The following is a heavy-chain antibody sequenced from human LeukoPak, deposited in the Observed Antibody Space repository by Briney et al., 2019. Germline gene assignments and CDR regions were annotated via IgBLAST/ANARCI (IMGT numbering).Heavy chain of an antibody. Sequence: PGGSLRLSCVASEFTFSSYAMSWVRPPPGKGLEWVSGISGNGGSTYYADSVKGRSTISRDNAKNSLYLQMNSLRAEDTAVYYCARVIAAVFDYWGQGTLVTVSS. V-gene: IGHV3-23*01. CDR3: ARVIAAVFDY. CDR1: EFTFSSYA. CDR2: ISGNGGST. J-gene: IGHJ4*02. D-gene: IGHD6-13*01.